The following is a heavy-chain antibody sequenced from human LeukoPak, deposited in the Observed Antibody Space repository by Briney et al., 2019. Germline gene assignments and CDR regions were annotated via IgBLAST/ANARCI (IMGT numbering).Heavy chain of an antibody. CDR1: GYTFTSYY. CDR3: ARDRGAAAGPDY. V-gene: IGHV1-46*01. J-gene: IGHJ4*02. D-gene: IGHD6-13*01. CDR2: INPSGGST. Sequence: GASVKVSCKASGYTFTSYYMHWVRQAPGQGLEWMGIINPSGGSTSYAQKFQGRVTMTRDTSTSTVYMELSSLRSEDTAVYYCARDRGAAAGPDYWGQGTLVTISS.